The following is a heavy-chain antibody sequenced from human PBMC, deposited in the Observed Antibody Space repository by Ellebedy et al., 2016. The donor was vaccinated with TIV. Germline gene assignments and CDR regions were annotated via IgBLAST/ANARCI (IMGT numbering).Heavy chain of an antibody. CDR2: IKQDGSEK. CDR3: ARTVAVRWPRWFDP. D-gene: IGHD6-19*01. CDR1: GFTFSNYW. V-gene: IGHV3-7*01. J-gene: IGHJ5*02. Sequence: GESLKISCAASGFTFSNYWMSWVRQAPGKGLEWVANIKQDGSEKYYVDSVKGRFTISRDNSKNTLYLQMNSLRAEDTAVYYCARTVAVRWPRWFDPWGQGTLVTVSS.